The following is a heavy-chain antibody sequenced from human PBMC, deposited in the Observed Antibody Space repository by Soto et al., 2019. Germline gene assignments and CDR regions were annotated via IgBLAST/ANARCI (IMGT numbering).Heavy chain of an antibody. CDR3: ARGGPRYYYDSSGSRRGWFDP. J-gene: IGHJ5*02. D-gene: IGHD3-22*01. CDR1: GGSFSGYY. V-gene: IGHV4-34*01. CDR2: INHSGST. Sequence: SETLSLTCAVYGGSFSGYYWSWVRQPPGKGLEWIGEINHSGSTNYNPSLKSRVTISVDTSKNQFSLKLSSVTAADTAVYYCARGGPRYYYDSSGSRRGWFDPWGQGTLVTVSS.